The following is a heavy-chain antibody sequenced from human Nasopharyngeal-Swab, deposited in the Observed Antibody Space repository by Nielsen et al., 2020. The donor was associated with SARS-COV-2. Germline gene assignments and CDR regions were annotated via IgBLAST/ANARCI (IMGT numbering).Heavy chain of an antibody. D-gene: IGHD3-9*01. V-gene: IGHV4-39*01. CDR3: SRRGVPGYGILTGFDY. CDR1: GGSISSSSYY. J-gene: IGHJ4*02. Sequence: SETLSLTCTVSGGSISSSSYYWGWIRQPPGKGLEWIGSIYYSGSTYYNPSLKSRVTISVDTSQNQFSLKLSSVTAADTAVDYCSRRGVPGYGILTGFDYWGQGTLVTVSS. CDR2: IYYSGST.